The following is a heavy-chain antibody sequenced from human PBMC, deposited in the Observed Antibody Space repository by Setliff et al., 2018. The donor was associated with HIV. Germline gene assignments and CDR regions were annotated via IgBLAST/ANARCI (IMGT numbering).Heavy chain of an antibody. CDR1: GGSISSGGFY. D-gene: IGHD2-15*01. V-gene: IGHV4-31*03. CDR2: IYNTGST. J-gene: IGHJ5*02. CDR3: ARAPLSGGSFGWFDP. Sequence: SETLSLTCTVTGGSISSGGFYWTWIRQHPGKGLEWIGYIYNTGSTYHSPSLESRVTISVDTSKNQFSLKLSSVTAADTAVYYCARAPLSGGSFGWFDPWGQGTLVTVSS.